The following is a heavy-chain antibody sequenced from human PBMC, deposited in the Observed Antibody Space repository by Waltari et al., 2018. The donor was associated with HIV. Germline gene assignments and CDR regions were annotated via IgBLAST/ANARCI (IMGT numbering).Heavy chain of an antibody. CDR3: ARARGVVTASLYYYYGMDV. CDR2: INPNSGGT. J-gene: IGHJ6*02. CDR1: GYTFTGYY. V-gene: IGHV1-2*02. D-gene: IGHD2-21*02. Sequence: CKASGYTFTGYYMHWVRQAPGQGLEWMGWINPNSGGTNYAQKFQGRVTMTRDTSISTAYMELSRLRSDDTAVYYCARARGVVTASLYYYYGMDVWGQGTTVTVSS.